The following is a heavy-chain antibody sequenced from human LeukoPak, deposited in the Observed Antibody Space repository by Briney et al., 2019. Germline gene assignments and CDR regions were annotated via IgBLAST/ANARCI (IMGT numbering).Heavy chain of an antibody. J-gene: IGHJ4*02. CDR2: IRSKAYGGTT. V-gene: IGHV3-49*03. Sequence: PGGSLRLSCTASGFTFGDYAMIWFRQAPGKGLEWVGLIRSKAYGGTTEYAASVKGRFTISRDDSKSIAYLQMNSLKTEDTAVYYCTRDRSPYTIFGVVPIDYWGQGTLVTVSS. D-gene: IGHD3-3*01. CDR3: TRDRSPYTIFGVVPIDY. CDR1: GFTFGDYA.